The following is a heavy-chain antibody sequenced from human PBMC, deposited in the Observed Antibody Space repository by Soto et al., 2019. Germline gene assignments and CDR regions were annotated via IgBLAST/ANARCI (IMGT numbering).Heavy chain of an antibody. CDR3: AKGDNLGPKTGYAFDP. V-gene: IGHV6-1*01. CDR2: TYFRSKWYN. D-gene: IGHD5-12*01. Sequence: SQTLSLTCALSGDSVSSNTASCNWIRQSPSRGLEWLGRTYFRSKWYNDYAVSVKSRIIINPDTSNNQFSLQLNSVTPEDTAVYFCAKGDNLGPKTGYAFDPWGQGIMVTVSS. J-gene: IGHJ5*02. CDR1: GDSVSSNTAS.